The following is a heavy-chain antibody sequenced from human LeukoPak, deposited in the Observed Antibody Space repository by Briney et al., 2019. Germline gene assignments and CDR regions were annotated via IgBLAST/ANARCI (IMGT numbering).Heavy chain of an antibody. CDR2: IHTSSNYI. CDR3: ATVGNWGLLDY. CDR1: GLPFSSYS. V-gene: IGHV3-21*01. J-gene: IGHJ4*02. D-gene: IGHD7-27*01. Sequence: GGSLRLSCAASGLPFSSYSMIWVRQAPGKGLEWVSSIHTSSNYIYYADAVKGRFTISRDNAKNSLFLQMNSLRADDKAVYYCATVGNWGLLDYWGQGTLVTVSS.